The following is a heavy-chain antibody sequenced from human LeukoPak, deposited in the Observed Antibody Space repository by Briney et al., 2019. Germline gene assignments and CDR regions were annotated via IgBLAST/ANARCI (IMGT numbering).Heavy chain of an antibody. CDR1: GGSFSGYY. J-gene: IGHJ4*02. CDR3: ARGRGYSSSWYDY. CDR2: INHSGST. V-gene: IGHV4-34*01. D-gene: IGHD6-13*01. Sequence: PSETLSLTCAVYGGSFSGYYWSWIRRPPGKGLEWIGEINHSGSTNYNPSLKSRVTISVDTSKNQFSLKLSSVTAADTAVYYCARGRGYSSSWYDYWGQGTLVTVSS.